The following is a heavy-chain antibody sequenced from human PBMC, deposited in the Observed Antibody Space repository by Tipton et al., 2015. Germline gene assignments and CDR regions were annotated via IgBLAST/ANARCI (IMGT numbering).Heavy chain of an antibody. Sequence: SLRLSCAASGFTFTSYSMNWVRQAPGKGLEWVSSISSSSSYIYYADSVKGRFTISRDNAKNSLYLQMDSLRDEDTAVYYCARDRAGGNSAVDYWGQGTLVTVSS. CDR2: ISSSSSYI. V-gene: IGHV3-21*01. J-gene: IGHJ4*02. CDR3: ARDRAGGNSAVDY. D-gene: IGHD4-23*01. CDR1: GFTFTSYS.